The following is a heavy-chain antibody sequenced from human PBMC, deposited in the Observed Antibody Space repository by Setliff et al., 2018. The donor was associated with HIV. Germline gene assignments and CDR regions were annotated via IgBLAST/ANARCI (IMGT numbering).Heavy chain of an antibody. Sequence: SVKVSCKASGGTFSSYAINWVRQAPGQGLEWLGGIITVINMAAYSQKFQGRVTLTADESPNKAYLELRSLSPEDTGVYFCATPEDIQDSSGLRAFDYWGQGTLVTVSS. CDR1: GGTFSSYA. CDR2: IITVINMA. V-gene: IGHV1-69*10. J-gene: IGHJ4*02. CDR3: ATPEDIQDSSGLRAFDY. D-gene: IGHD5-18*01.